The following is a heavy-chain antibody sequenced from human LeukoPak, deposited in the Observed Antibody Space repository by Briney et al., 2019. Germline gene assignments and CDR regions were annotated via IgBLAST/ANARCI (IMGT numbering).Heavy chain of an antibody. CDR1: GGTFSSYA. J-gene: IGHJ3*02. Sequence: ASVKVSCKTSGGTFSSYAISWVRQAPAQGLEWMGGIIPIFGTANDAQKFQGRVTITADESTSTAYMELSSLRSEDTAVYYCARERGDILTGFHAFDIWGQGTMVTVSS. CDR2: IIPIFGTA. V-gene: IGHV1-69*13. D-gene: IGHD3-9*01. CDR3: ARERGDILTGFHAFDI.